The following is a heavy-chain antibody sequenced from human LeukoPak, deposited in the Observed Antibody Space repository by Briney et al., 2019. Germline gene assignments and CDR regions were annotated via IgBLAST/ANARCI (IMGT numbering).Heavy chain of an antibody. CDR2: IRSDGRTT. V-gene: IGHV3-74*01. CDR1: GFTFSTYW. D-gene: IGHD5-12*01. Sequence: QSGGSLRLSCAVSGFTFSTYWMHWVRQAPGKGLVWVSHIRSDGRTTTYADSVKGRFTISRDNAKNTLYLQMNSLSAEDTAVYYCARDRGYTQDYWGQGTLVTVSS. CDR3: ARDRGYTQDY. J-gene: IGHJ4*02.